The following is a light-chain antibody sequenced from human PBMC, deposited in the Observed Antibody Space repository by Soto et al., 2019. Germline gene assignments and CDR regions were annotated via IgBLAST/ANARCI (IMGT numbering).Light chain of an antibody. J-gene: IGLJ1*01. CDR3: QLWDRSSDPYV. CDR2: DDS. V-gene: IGLV3-21*02. CDR1: NIGSKT. Sequence: SYELTQPPSVSVAPGQTASITCGGNNIGSKTVHWYQQKPGQAPILVVYDDSDRPSGIPERFSGSNSGNTATLTISRVEAGDEADYYCQLWDRSSDPYVFGTGTKLTVL.